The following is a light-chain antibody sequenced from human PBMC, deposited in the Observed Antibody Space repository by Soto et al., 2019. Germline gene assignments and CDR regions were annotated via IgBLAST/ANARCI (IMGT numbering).Light chain of an antibody. CDR3: QTYNIAPSWT. J-gene: IGKJ1*01. V-gene: IGKV3-15*01. CDR1: QSVSTN. Sequence: EIVMTPSPVTLSVSPGERATLYCRASQSVSTNLAWYQRKPDQAPRLLIYGASTRATGIPARFSGSGSGTDFTPTISSLQAEDVATYYCQTYNIAPSWTFGQGTKVDIK. CDR2: GAS.